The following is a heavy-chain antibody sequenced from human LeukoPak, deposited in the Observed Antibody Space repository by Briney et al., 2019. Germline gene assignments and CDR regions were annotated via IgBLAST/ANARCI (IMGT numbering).Heavy chain of an antibody. CDR2: IIPIFGTA. J-gene: IGHJ6*03. V-gene: IGHV1-69*13. D-gene: IGHD4-17*01. Sequence: ASVKVSCKASGGTFSSYAISLVRQAPGQGLEWMGGIIPIFGTANYAQKFQGRVTITADESTSTAYMELSSLRSEDTAVYYCARDPGHGEDTYYYYYMDVWGKGTTVTVSS. CDR3: ARDPGHGEDTYYYYYMDV. CDR1: GGTFSSYA.